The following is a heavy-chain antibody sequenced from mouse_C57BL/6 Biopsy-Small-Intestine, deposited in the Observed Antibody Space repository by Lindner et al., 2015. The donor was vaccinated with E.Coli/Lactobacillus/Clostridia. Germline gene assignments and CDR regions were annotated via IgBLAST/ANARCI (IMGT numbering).Heavy chain of an antibody. CDR3: VRWRSHYAMDY. V-gene: IGHV14-3*01. CDR2: IDPATDNT. CDR1: GFNIKDDY. Sequence: VQLQESGAELVRPGASVKLSCAASGFNIKDDYMHWVKQRPEQGLEWIGRIDPATDNTKYAPKFQDKATITADTSSNTVYLQLSSLTSEYTAVYYCVRWRSHYAMDYWGQGTSVTVSS. J-gene: IGHJ4*01.